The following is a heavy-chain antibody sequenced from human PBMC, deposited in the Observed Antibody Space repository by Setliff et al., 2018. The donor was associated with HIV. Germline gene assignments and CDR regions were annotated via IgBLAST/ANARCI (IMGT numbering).Heavy chain of an antibody. CDR2: INPNSGGT. J-gene: IGHJ3*02. CDR1: GYTFTGHL. Sequence: ASVKVSCKASGYTFTGHLMHWVRQAPGQGLEWMGRINPNSGGTNYAQKFQGRATMTRDTSISTAYMELSRLRSDDTAVYYCASKVHCTNGVCLDAFDIWGQGTMVTV. CDR3: ASKVHCTNGVCLDAFDI. D-gene: IGHD2-8*01. V-gene: IGHV1-2*06.